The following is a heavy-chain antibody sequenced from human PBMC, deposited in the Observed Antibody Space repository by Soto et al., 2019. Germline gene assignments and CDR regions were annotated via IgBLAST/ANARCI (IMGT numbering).Heavy chain of an antibody. J-gene: IGHJ4*02. D-gene: IGHD3-22*01. CDR2: INPNSGGT. V-gene: IGHV1-2*02. CDR1: GYSFTGYY. CDR3: ARELLGLYYDSSGPGFDY. Sequence: ASVKVSCKASGYSFTGYYIHWVRQAPGQGLEWMGWINPNSGGTNYAQKFQGRVTMTRDTSISTAHMELSRLKSDDTAVYYCARELLGLYYDSSGPGFDYWGQGTLVTVS.